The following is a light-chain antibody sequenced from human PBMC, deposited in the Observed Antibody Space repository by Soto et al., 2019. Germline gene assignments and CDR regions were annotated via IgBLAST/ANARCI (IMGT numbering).Light chain of an antibody. J-gene: IGKJ1*01. V-gene: IGKV3-20*01. Sequence: GLTQSPGTLSLSPGESATLSCRASQIVRSTYLAWYQQKPGQAPRLLIYDASSRATDIPDRFSGSGSGTEFTLTISGLEPEDFAVYYCQHYGNSLWTFGQGTRVIFK. CDR2: DAS. CDR1: QIVRSTY. CDR3: QHYGNSLWT.